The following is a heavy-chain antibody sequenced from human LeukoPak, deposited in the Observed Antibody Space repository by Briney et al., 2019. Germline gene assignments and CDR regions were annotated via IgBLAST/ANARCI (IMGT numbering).Heavy chain of an antibody. CDR1: GGSFSGYY. CDR2: INHSGST. D-gene: IGHD3-9*01. Sequence: SETLSLTCAVYGGSFSGYYWSWIRQPPGKGLEWIGEINHSGSTNYNPSLKGRVTISVDTSKNQFTLKLSPVTAADTAVYYCARGGPLRYFDWFHYWGQGTLVTVSS. V-gene: IGHV4-34*01. CDR3: ARGGPLRYFDWFHY. J-gene: IGHJ4*02.